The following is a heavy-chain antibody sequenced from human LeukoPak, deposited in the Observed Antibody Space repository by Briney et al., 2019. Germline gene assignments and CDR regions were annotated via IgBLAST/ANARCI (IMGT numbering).Heavy chain of an antibody. V-gene: IGHV4-59*01. CDR3: ARARDIAVSYFGELLSSETYFDY. Sequence: SETLSLTCTVSGDSISSYYWSWIRQPPGKGLEWIGYIYYSGSTNYNPSLKSRVTISLDTSKNQFSLKLTSVTAADTAVYYCARARDIAVSYFGELLSSETYFDYWGQGTLVTVSS. CDR1: GDSISSYY. D-gene: IGHD3-10*01. CDR2: IYYSGST. J-gene: IGHJ4*02.